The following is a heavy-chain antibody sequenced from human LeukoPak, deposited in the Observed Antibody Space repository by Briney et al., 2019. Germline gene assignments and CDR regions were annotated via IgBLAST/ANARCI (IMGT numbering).Heavy chain of an antibody. CDR1: GFIFNSFS. J-gene: IGHJ4*02. D-gene: IGHD6-13*01. V-gene: IGHV3-30-3*01. Sequence: GGSLRLSCAASGFIFNSFSMHWVRQAPGKGPDWVGAVLSDGNKKYSADSVKGRFTISKDNSRNTLYLQMNSLRADDTAMYYCTRGKAKGQSSSWPFDYWGQGTLVTVSS. CDR3: TRGKAKGQSSSWPFDY. CDR2: VLSDGNKK.